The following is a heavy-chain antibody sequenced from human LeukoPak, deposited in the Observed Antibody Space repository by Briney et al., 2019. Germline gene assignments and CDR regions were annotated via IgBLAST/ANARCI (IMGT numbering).Heavy chain of an antibody. CDR2: INHSGST. Sequence: SSETLSLTCAVYGGSFSGYYWSWIRQPPGKGLEWIGEINHSGSTNYNPSLKSRVTISVDTSKNQFSLKLSSVTAADTAVYYCARREIIVVVPAAMMANWFDPWGQGTLVTVSS. CDR1: GGSFSGYY. V-gene: IGHV4-34*01. CDR3: ARREIIVVVPAAMMANWFDP. D-gene: IGHD2-2*01. J-gene: IGHJ5*02.